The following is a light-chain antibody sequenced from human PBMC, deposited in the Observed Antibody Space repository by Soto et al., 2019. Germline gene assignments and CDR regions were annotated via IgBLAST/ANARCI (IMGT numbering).Light chain of an antibody. CDR2: EAS. CDR1: QSVSSY. Sequence: EIVLTQSPATLSLSPGERATLSCRASQSVSSYLAWYQQKPGQAPRLLIYEASNRATGIPARFSGSGSGTDFTLTISSQEPEDFAVYYCQQRSNQLTFGGGTKVEIK. V-gene: IGKV3-11*01. J-gene: IGKJ4*01. CDR3: QQRSNQLT.